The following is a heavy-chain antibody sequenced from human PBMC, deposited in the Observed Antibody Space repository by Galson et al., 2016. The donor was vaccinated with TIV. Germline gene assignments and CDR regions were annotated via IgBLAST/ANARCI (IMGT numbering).Heavy chain of an antibody. CDR2: ISGSGGRT. CDR1: GFTFSNYA. Sequence: SLRLSCAASGFTFSNYAINWVRQAPGKGLEWVSVISGSGGRTSYADSVKGRFTVSRDNSKNTLYLQMSSLRAADTAVYFCAKMDSSGFDYVRRFDFWGQGTLATVSS. V-gene: IGHV3-23*01. D-gene: IGHD3-22*01. J-gene: IGHJ4*02. CDR3: AKMDSSGFDYVRRFDF.